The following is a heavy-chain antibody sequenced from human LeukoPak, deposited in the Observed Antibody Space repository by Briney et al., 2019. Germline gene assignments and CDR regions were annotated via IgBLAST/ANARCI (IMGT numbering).Heavy chain of an antibody. CDR2: IKQDGSEK. D-gene: IGHD6-13*01. CDR1: GFTFSSYA. CDR3: ARDSAGFDY. V-gene: IGHV3-7*01. Sequence: GGSLRLSCSASGFTFSSYAMSWVRQALGKGLEWVANIKQDGSEKYYVDSVKGRFTISRDNAKKSLYLQMNSLRAEDTAVYYCARDSAGFDYWGQGTLVTVSS. J-gene: IGHJ4*02.